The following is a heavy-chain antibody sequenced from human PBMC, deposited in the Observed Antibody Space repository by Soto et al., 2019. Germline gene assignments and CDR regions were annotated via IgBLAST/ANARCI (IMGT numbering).Heavy chain of an antibody. CDR1: GYTFTSYY. V-gene: IGHV1-46*01. D-gene: IGHD5-12*01. CDR2: INPSGGST. J-gene: IGHJ4*02. Sequence: GSVKVSCKACGYTFTSYYMHWVRQAPGQGLEWMGIINPSGGSTSYAQKFQGRVTMTRDTSTSTVYMELSSLRSEDTDVYYCAGGRDGYKWYFDYWGQGTLVTVS. CDR3: AGGRDGYKWYFDY.